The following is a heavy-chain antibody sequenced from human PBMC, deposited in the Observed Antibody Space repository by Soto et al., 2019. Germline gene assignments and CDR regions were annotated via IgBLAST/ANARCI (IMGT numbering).Heavy chain of an antibody. CDR3: ARHFRTVVPAATNYYYYYMDV. D-gene: IGHD2-2*01. Sequence: SETLSLTCTVSGGSISSYYWNWIRQPPGKGLEWIGSIYYSGSTNYNPSLKSRVTISVDTSKNQFSLKLSSVTAADTAVYYCARHFRTVVPAATNYYYYYMDVWGKGTTVTVSS. CDR2: IYYSGST. CDR1: GGSISSYY. J-gene: IGHJ6*03. V-gene: IGHV4-59*08.